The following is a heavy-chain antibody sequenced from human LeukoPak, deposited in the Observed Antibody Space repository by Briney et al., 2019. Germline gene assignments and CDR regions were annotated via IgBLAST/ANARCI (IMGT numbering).Heavy chain of an antibody. CDR1: GGSISGHY. CDR2: ISDSGKN. Sequence: SETLSLTCTVSGGSISGHYWSWIRQPRGKGLEWIWYISDSGKNNYNPSLKSRVTMSVDTSKNHFSLKLSSVTAADTAVYFCVKDHSSSHHYFDYWGQGTLVTVSS. V-gene: IGHV4-59*11. CDR3: VKDHSSSHHYFDY. D-gene: IGHD3-22*01. J-gene: IGHJ4*02.